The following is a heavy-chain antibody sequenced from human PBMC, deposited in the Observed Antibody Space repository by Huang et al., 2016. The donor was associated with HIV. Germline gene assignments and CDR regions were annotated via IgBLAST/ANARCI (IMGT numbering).Heavy chain of an antibody. CDR1: GYTFTSYG. Sequence: QIQLMQSGPELKQPGASVKVSCKASGYTFTSYGITWVRQAPGKGRVWMGWISASSGDTEDAQKFQGRVTLTTDTATNRAYMELRSLRSDDTAKYYCARDPKYHRIGYYRQRRGIDIWGQGTMVIVSS. J-gene: IGHJ3*02. V-gene: IGHV1-18*01. CDR3: ARDPKYHRIGYYRQRRGIDI. D-gene: IGHD3-22*01. CDR2: ISASSGDT.